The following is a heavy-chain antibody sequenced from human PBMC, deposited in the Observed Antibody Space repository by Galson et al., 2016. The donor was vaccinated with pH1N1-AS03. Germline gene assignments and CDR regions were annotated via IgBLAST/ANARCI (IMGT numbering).Heavy chain of an antibody. CDR3: ARAHHNADYVPDF. Sequence: SVKVSCKASGYSFPTYSFNWVRQAPGQGLEWLGWISAYSGDTHYARKFQGRVTLTTDTSTSTAYMELRSLTSDDTAVYYCARAHHNADYVPDFWGQGTLVTVSS. CDR2: ISAYSGDT. V-gene: IGHV1-18*04. J-gene: IGHJ4*02. D-gene: IGHD4-17*01. CDR1: GYSFPTYS.